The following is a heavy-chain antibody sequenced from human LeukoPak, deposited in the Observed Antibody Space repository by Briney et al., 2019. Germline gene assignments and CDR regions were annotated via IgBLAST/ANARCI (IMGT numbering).Heavy chain of an antibody. CDR1: GFKLSSFW. CDR3: AKDEVGGHFDY. J-gene: IGHJ4*02. D-gene: IGHD1-26*01. V-gene: IGHV3-7*01. CDR2: IKEDGSEK. Sequence: GGSLRLSCAASGFKLSSFWMSWVRQAPGKGLEWVAKIKEDGSEKYYVDSVKGRFTIPRDNAKNSLSLQLNSLRVEDTAVYYCAKDEVGGHFDYWGQGTLVTVSS.